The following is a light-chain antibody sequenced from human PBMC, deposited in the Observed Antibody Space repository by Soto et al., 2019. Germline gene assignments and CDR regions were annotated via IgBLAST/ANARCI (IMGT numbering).Light chain of an antibody. J-gene: IGKJ3*01. CDR2: DAS. Sequence: EIVLTQSPATLSLSPGERATLSCRASQSVSSYLAWYQQKPGQAPRLLIYDASNRATGIPARFSGSGSGTDFTLTICSLEPADFAVYYCQQRSNWPPFTFGPGTKVDIK. CDR3: QQRSNWPPFT. CDR1: QSVSSY. V-gene: IGKV3-11*01.